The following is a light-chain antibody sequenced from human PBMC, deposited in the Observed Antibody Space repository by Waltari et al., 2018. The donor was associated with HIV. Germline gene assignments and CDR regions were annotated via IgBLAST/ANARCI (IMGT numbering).Light chain of an antibody. CDR1: SPHLGAGYD. CDR3: QSYDSSLSGSRV. V-gene: IGLV1-40*01. CDR2: GNS. Sequence: QSVLPPPPSVSGAPGQRCPRSRTGTSPHLGAGYDAPLYQQLPGTAPKLRLYGNSNRPSGVPDRFAGSKSGTSASLAITGLQAEDEADYYCQSYDSSLSGSRVFGGGTKLTVL. J-gene: IGLJ2*01.